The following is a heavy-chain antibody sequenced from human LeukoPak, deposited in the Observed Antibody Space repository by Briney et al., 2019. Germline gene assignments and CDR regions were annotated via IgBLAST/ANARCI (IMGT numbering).Heavy chain of an antibody. CDR2: ISYDGSNK. CDR1: GFTFSSYA. CDR3: AKIVTNSDFDY. V-gene: IGHV3-30-3*01. D-gene: IGHD3-16*02. J-gene: IGHJ4*02. Sequence: GSLRLSCAASGFTFSSYAMHWVRQAPGKGLEWVAVISYDGSNKYYADSVKGRFTISRDNSKNTLYLQMNSLRAEDTAVYYCAKIVTNSDFDYWGQGTLVTVSS.